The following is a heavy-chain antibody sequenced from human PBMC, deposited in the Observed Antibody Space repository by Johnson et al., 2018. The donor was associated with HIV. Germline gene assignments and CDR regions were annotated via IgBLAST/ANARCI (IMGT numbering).Heavy chain of an antibody. Sequence: VQLVESGGGLVKPGGSLRLSCAASGFTFSDYYMSWIRQAPGKGLEWVSYISSSGSTIYYTDSVEGRFTISRDNAKNSLYLQMSSLRAEDTAVYYCARDLYYDNRGIAFDIWGQGTMVTVPS. CDR1: GFTFSDYY. CDR3: ARDLYYDNRGIAFDI. V-gene: IGHV3-11*04. CDR2: ISSSGSTI. J-gene: IGHJ3*02. D-gene: IGHD3-9*01.